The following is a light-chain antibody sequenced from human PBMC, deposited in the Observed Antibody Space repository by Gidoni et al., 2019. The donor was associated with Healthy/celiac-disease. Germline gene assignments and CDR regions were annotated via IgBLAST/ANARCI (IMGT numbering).Light chain of an antibody. CDR2: AAS. Sequence: IELTQSTSSLSASVGDRVTITCRASQGINNFLAWYQQKPGKAPKLLIYAASTLQSGVPSRFSGSGSGTDFTLTLRSLPPEYFTTYYCPLLSASPPWTFGQGTKVEIK. CDR1: QGINNF. CDR3: PLLSASPPWT. J-gene: IGKJ1*01. V-gene: IGKV1-9*01.